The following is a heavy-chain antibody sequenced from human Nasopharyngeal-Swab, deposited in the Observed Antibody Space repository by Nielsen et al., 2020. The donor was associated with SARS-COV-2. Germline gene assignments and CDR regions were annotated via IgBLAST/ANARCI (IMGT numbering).Heavy chain of an antibody. CDR2: MNPNSGNT. J-gene: IGHJ6*03. V-gene: IGHV1-8*01. CDR1: GYTFTTYD. D-gene: IGHD6-6*01. CDR3: ARDSGIVVRLSYYYYMDV. Sequence: ASVKVSCKASGYTFTTYDINWVRQATGQGLEWMGWMNPNSGNTGYAQKFQGRVTMTRNTSISTVYMELSSLRSEDTAVYYCARDSGIVVRLSYYYYMDVWGKGTTVTVSS.